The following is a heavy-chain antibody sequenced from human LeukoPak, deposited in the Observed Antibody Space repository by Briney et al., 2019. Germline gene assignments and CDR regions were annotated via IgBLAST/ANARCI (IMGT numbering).Heavy chain of an antibody. V-gene: IGHV3-23*01. Sequence: SGGSLRLSCAVSGFTFSSYDMSWVRQAPGKGLEWISVISGSGGIAYYADSVKGRFSISKDNSRNTLFLHMNSLRAEDTAAYYCAKSHRQNYFDYWGQGTLVTVSS. CDR2: ISGSGGIA. J-gene: IGHJ4*02. CDR1: GFTFSSYD. CDR3: AKSHRQNYFDY.